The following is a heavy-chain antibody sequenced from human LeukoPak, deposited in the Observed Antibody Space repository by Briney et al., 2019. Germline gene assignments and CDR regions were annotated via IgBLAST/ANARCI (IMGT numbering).Heavy chain of an antibody. CDR1: GFTFSSYA. D-gene: IGHD3-10*01. J-gene: IGHJ4*02. Sequence: GGSLRLSCAASGFTFSSYAMHWVRQAPGKGLEYVSAISSNGGSTYYANSVKGRFTISRDNGKNRLHLQMTSLSAEDTAVYYCARATYTSGGFDYWGQGILVTVSS. V-gene: IGHV3-64*01. CDR2: ISSNGGST. CDR3: ARATYTSGGFDY.